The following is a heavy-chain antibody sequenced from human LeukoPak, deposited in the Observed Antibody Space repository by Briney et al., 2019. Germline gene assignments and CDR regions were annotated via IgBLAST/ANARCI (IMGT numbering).Heavy chain of an antibody. CDR1: GGPFSGYY. D-gene: IGHD6-13*01. CDR2: INHSGST. J-gene: IGHJ4*02. Sequence: SETLSLTCAVYGGPFSGYYWSWIRQPPGKGLEWIGEINHSGSTNYNPSLKSRVTISVDTSKNQFSLKLSSVTAADTAVYYCARGPQYSSSWYGYWGQGTLVTVSS. V-gene: IGHV4-34*01. CDR3: ARGPQYSSSWYGY.